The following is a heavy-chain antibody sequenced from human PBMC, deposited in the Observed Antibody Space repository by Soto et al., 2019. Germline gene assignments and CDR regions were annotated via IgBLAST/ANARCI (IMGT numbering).Heavy chain of an antibody. J-gene: IGHJ4*02. CDR2: ISYDGSNT. D-gene: IGHD2-2*01. CDR1: GFTFSTYA. Sequence: GGSLRLACAVSGFTFSTYAMHWVRQAPGKGLEWVAVISYDGSNTYYADSVKGRFTISRDNMLYLQMNSLRAEDTAVYYCARDQGRSITCQLDYWGQGTLVTVSS. V-gene: IGHV3-30-3*01. CDR3: ARDQGRSITCQLDY.